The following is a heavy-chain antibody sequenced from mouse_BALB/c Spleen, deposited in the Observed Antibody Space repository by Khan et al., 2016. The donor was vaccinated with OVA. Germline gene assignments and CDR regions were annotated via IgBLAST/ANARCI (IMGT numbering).Heavy chain of an antibody. Sequence: VQLQQSGTVLARPGASVKMSCKASGYSFTSYWMHWVKQRPGQGLEWIGAIYPGNSDTRYNQKFKGKATLTAVTSASTAYMALSSLTNEDSAVYYCTRSYESYYFDYWGQGTTLTVSS. V-gene: IGHV1-5*01. J-gene: IGHJ2*01. CDR3: TRSYESYYFDY. CDR2: IYPGNSDT. CDR1: GYSFTSYW. D-gene: IGHD2-3*01.